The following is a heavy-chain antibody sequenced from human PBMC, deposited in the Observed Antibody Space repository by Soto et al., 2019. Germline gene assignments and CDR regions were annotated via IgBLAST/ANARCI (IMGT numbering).Heavy chain of an antibody. V-gene: IGHV1-69*12. D-gene: IGHD5-18*01. J-gene: IGHJ4*02. CDR3: ASGIQLWLRRINNGYSG. CDR2: IIPMFGTA. CDR1: GGTFSTYA. Sequence: QVQLVQSGAEVKKPESSVKVSCKAPGGTFSTYAISWVRQAPGQGLEWMGGIIPMFGTANYAQRFQDRVTNGADDTTNTVYMELSSLRSKDTGVYFCASGIQLWLRRINNGYSGWGQGTLVTVSS.